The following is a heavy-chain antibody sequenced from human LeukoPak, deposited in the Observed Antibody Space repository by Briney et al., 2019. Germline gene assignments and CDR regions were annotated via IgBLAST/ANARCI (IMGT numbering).Heavy chain of an antibody. D-gene: IGHD3-9*01. Sequence: PSETLSLTCAVYGGSFSGYYWSWIRQPPGKGLEWIGEINHSGSTNYNPSLKSRVTMSVDTSKNQFSLKLSSVTAADTAVYYCARDLGPTGYPRLDAFDIWGQGTMVTVSS. CDR1: GGSFSGYY. J-gene: IGHJ3*02. CDR3: ARDLGPTGYPRLDAFDI. V-gene: IGHV4-34*01. CDR2: INHSGST.